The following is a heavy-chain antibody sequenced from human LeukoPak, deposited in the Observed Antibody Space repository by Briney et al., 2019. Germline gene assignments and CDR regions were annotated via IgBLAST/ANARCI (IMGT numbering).Heavy chain of an antibody. Sequence: GGALRLSCAASGITLSDYWMYWVRQGPGKGLVHVSRIESDGTRTVYADSVKGRFTISRDNAKNTMYLQMNSLRAEDTAVYYCARAAVAEQRYYYGMDVWGQGTTVTVSS. CDR1: GITLSDYW. D-gene: IGHD6-19*01. CDR2: IESDGTRT. CDR3: ARAAVAEQRYYYGMDV. J-gene: IGHJ6*02. V-gene: IGHV3-74*03.